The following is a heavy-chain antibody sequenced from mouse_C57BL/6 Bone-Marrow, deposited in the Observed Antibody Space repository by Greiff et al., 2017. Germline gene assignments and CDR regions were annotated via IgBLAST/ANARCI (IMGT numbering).Heavy chain of an antibody. CDR1: GYTFTSYW. CDR3: ARKEEYYYGSSYNDAMDY. Sequence: QVQLQQPGAELVRPGTSVKLSCKASGYTFTSYWMHWVKQRPGQGLEWIGVIDPSDSYTKYNQKFKGKATLTVDTSSSTAYMQLSSLTSEDSAVYYCARKEEYYYGSSYNDAMDYWGQGTSVTVSS. V-gene: IGHV1-59*01. CDR2: IDPSDSYT. J-gene: IGHJ4*01. D-gene: IGHD1-1*01.